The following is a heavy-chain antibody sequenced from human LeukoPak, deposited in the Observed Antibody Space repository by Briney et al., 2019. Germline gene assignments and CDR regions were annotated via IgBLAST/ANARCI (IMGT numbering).Heavy chain of an antibody. CDR2: ITGPGEGT. Sequence: PGGSLRLFCAASGFSFIDYAMSWVRLDTGNGLEWVSAITGPGEGTWYADSVQGRFTTSRDNSKNTLYLQMNSLRAEDTAVYFCAKRMYGWYQIDYWGQGTLVTVSS. D-gene: IGHD6-19*01. CDR1: GFSFIDYA. J-gene: IGHJ4*02. CDR3: AKRMYGWYQIDY. V-gene: IGHV3-23*01.